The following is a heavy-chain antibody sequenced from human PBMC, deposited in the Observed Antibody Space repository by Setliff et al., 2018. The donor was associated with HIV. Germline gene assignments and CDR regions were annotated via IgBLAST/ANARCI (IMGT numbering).Heavy chain of an antibody. J-gene: IGHJ3*02. CDR2: ISSSSSYI. Sequence: GGSLRLSCAASGFTFSSYSMNWVRQAPGKGLEWVSSISSSSSYIYYADSVKGRFTISRDNPKNSLFLQADSLRVEDTAVYYCARERDSSGPVADAFDIWGQGAVVTVSS. CDR3: ARERDSSGPVADAFDI. CDR1: GFTFSSYS. D-gene: IGHD3-22*01. V-gene: IGHV3-21*04.